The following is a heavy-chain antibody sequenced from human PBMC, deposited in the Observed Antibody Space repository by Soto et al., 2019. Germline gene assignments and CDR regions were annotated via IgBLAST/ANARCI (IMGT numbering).Heavy chain of an antibody. Sequence: SVKVSCKASGGTFSSYAISWVRQAPGQGLEWMGGIIPIFGTANYAQKFQGRVTITADESTSTAYMELSSLRSEDTAVYYCARDRGTVIVVVPAAIRNYYHYYGMDVWGQGTTVTVSS. CDR1: GGTFSSYA. D-gene: IGHD2-2*02. V-gene: IGHV1-69*13. J-gene: IGHJ6*02. CDR3: ARDRGTVIVVVPAAIRNYYHYYGMDV. CDR2: IIPIFGTA.